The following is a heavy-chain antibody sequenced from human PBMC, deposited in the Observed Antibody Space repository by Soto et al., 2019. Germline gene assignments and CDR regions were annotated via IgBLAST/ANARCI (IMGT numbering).Heavy chain of an antibody. CDR3: ARVSTYYYDSSGFFDI. CDR1: GYTFTSYG. Sequence: ASVKVSCKASGYTFTSYGISWVRQAPGQGLEWMGWISAYNGNTNYAQKLQGRVTMTTDTSTSTAYMELRSLRSDDTAVYYCARVSTYYYDSSGFFDIWGQGTMVTVS. D-gene: IGHD3-22*01. J-gene: IGHJ3*02. CDR2: ISAYNGNT. V-gene: IGHV1-18*04.